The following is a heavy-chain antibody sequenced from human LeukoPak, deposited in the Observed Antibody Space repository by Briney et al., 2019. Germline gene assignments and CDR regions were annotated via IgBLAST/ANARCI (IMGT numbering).Heavy chain of an antibody. CDR1: GFTFSSYA. CDR3: ARAEGYGAIDY. CDR2: ISSNGGST. Sequence: GGSLRLSCAASGFTFSSYAMHWVRQAPGKGLEYVSAISSNGGSTYYANSVKGRFTISRDNAKNSLYLQMNSLRAEDTALYFCARAEGYGAIDYWGQGTLVTVSS. V-gene: IGHV3-64*01. D-gene: IGHD5-12*01. J-gene: IGHJ4*02.